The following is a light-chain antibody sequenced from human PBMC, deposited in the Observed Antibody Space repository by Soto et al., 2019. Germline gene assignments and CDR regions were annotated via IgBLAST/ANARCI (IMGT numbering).Light chain of an antibody. V-gene: IGLV2-11*01. Sequence: QSALTQPRSVSGSPGQSVTISCTGTSSDVGGYNYVSWYQHHPGKAPKLMFYDVSHRPSGVPDRFSGSKSGNTASLTISGLQAEDEADYYCSSYTSSSTLTVFGGGTKLTVL. CDR1: SSDVGGYNY. CDR2: DVS. J-gene: IGLJ2*01. CDR3: SSYTSSSTLTV.